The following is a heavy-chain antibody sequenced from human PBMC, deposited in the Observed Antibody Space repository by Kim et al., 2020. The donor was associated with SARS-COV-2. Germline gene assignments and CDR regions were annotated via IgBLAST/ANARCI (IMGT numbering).Heavy chain of an antibody. D-gene: IGHD3-22*01. V-gene: IGHV3-74*01. J-gene: IGHJ4*02. CDR3: ARRNYYDSSGYSGFVV. CDR2: INSDGSSI. Sequence: GRSLRLSCAASGFTFSSYWMHWVRQAPGKGLEWVSRINSDGSSISYADSVKGRFTISRDNAKNTLYLQMNSLRAEDTAVYYCARRNYYDSSGYSGFVVWGQGTLVTVSS. CDR1: GFTFSSYW.